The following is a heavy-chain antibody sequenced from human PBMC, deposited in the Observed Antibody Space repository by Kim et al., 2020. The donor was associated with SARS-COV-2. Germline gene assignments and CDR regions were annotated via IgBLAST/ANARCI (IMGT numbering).Heavy chain of an antibody. CDR1: GFTFSDHY. Sequence: GGSLRLSCAASGFTFSDHYMDWVRQAPGKGLEWVGRTRNKANNFTTEYAASVKGRFTISRDDSKNSLYLQMNSLKTEDTAVYYCARAGVSGYYGMDVWG. J-gene: IGHJ6*02. CDR2: TRNKANNFTT. CDR3: ARAGVSGYYGMDV. D-gene: IGHD1-26*01. V-gene: IGHV3-72*01.